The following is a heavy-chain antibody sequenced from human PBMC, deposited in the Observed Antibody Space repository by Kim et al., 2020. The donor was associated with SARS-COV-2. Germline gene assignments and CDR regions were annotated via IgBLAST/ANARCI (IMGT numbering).Heavy chain of an antibody. V-gene: IGHV3-48*03. CDR2: ISVTGDSI. D-gene: IGHD3-10*01. Sequence: GGSLRLSCAASGFTFISYEMNWVRQAPGKGLDWVSYISVTGDSIYYADSVKGRFTISRDNAKNSLYLQMNSLRAEDTAVYYCARGPFLWFGNYYYYMDVWGERTTVTVSS. CDR3: ARGPFLWFGNYYYYMDV. CDR1: GFTFISYE. J-gene: IGHJ6*03.